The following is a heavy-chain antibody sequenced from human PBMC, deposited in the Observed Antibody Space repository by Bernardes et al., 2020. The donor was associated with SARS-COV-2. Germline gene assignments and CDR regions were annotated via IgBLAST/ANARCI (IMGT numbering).Heavy chain of an antibody. J-gene: IGHJ4*02. CDR3: ARGVSNYPSDY. D-gene: IGHD4-4*01. Sequence: RRSMRLSCAASGFTFRSYGMHWVRTAPGKGLEWVAVIWSDGSNKKYADSVRGRFTISRDNSKNTLYLQMNSLRAEDTAVYYGARGVSNYPSDYWGQGTLVTVSS. CDR2: IWSDGSNK. CDR1: GFTFRSYG. V-gene: IGHV3-33*01.